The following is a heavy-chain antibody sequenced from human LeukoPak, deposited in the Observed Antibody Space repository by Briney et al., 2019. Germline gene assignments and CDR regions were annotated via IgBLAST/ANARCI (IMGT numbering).Heavy chain of an antibody. CDR2: INPNSGGT. CDR3: VAYCGGDCFVYFDH. J-gene: IGHJ4*02. CDR1: GYTFTGYY. Sequence: ASVKVSCKASGYTFTGYYMHWVRQAPGQGLEWMGWINPNSGGTNYAQKFQGRVTMTRDTSISTAYMELSRLRSDDTAVYYCVAYCGGDCFVYFDHWGQGTLVTVSS. D-gene: IGHD2-21*02. V-gene: IGHV1-2*02.